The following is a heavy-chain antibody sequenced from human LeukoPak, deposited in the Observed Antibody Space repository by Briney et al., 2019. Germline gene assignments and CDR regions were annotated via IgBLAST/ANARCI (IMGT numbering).Heavy chain of an antibody. V-gene: IGHV1-18*01. J-gene: IGHJ6*03. CDR2: ISAYNGNT. Sequence: ASVKVSCKASGYTFTSYGISWVRQAPGQGLEWMGWISAYNGNTNYAQKLQGRVTMTTDTSTSTAYMELRSLRSEDTAVYYCAREGSMVRGGGYYYYMDVWGKGTTVTISS. D-gene: IGHD3-10*01. CDR1: GYTFTSYG. CDR3: AREGSMVRGGGYYYYMDV.